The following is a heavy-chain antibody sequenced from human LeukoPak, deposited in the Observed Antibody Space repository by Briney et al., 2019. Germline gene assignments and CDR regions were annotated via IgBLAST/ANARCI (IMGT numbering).Heavy chain of an antibody. CDR1: GGTFSSYA. V-gene: IGHV1-8*02. CDR3: ARGPTYYYDSSGCLDY. D-gene: IGHD3-22*01. J-gene: IGHJ4*02. CDR2: VNPNSGNT. Sequence: ASVKVSCKASGGTFSSYAISWVRQAPGQELEWMGWVNPNSGNTGYAQKFQGRVTMTRNTSVSTAYMELTSLKSEDTAMYFCARGPTYYYDSSGCLDYWGQGTLVTVSS.